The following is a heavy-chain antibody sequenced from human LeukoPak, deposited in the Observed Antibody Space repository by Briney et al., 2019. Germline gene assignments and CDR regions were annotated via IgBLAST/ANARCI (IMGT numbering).Heavy chain of an antibody. Sequence: GGSLRLSCAASGFTFSSYAMTWVRQAPGKGREWVSAISGGGGATYYALSVRGRITISRDNSKNTLYLQMSSLRAEDTAVYYCAKDSSSSPYYFDYWGQGTLVTVSS. CDR1: GFTFSSYA. D-gene: IGHD6-6*01. J-gene: IGHJ4*02. V-gene: IGHV3-23*01. CDR2: ISGGGGAT. CDR3: AKDSSSSPYYFDY.